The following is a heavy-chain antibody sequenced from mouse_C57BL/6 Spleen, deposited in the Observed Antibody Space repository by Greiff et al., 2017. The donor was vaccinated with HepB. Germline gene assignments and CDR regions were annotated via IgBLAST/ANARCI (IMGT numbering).Heavy chain of an antibody. CDR1: GFTFSSYG. Sequence: EVKVVESGGDLVKPGGSLKLSCAASGFTFSSYGMSWVRQTPDKRLEWVATISSGGSYTYYPDSVKGRFTISRDNAKNTLYLQMRSLKSEDTAMYYCARQGVYGSSLDYWGQGTTLTVSS. V-gene: IGHV5-6*01. J-gene: IGHJ2*01. CDR2: ISSGGSYT. D-gene: IGHD1-1*01. CDR3: ARQGVYGSSLDY.